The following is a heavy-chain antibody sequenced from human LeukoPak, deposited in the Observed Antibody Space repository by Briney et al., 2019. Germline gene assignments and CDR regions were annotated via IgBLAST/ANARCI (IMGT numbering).Heavy chain of an antibody. V-gene: IGHV3-30*18. Sequence: PGGSLRLSCAASGFTFSNYGMHWVRQAPGKGLEWVAVISYDGSNKYYADSVKGRFTISRDNSKHTFYLQMISLRAEDTAVYYCAKDGGLTVTTRDAFDIWGQGTMVTVSS. CDR3: AKDGGLTVTTRDAFDI. CDR2: ISYDGSNK. J-gene: IGHJ3*02. CDR1: GFTFSNYG. D-gene: IGHD4-17*01.